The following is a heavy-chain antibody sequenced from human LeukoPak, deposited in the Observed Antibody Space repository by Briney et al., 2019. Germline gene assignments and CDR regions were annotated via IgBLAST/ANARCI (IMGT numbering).Heavy chain of an antibody. J-gene: IGHJ4*02. CDR2: INHSGST. CDR3: ARLEMASVAAY. V-gene: IGHV4-34*01. CDR1: GGSFSGYY. Sequence: PSETLSPTCAVYGGSFSGYYWSWIRQPPGKGLEWIGEINHSGSTNYNPSLKSRVTISVDTSKNQFSLKLSSVTAADTAVYYCARLEMASVAAYWGQGTLVTVSS. D-gene: IGHD5-24*01.